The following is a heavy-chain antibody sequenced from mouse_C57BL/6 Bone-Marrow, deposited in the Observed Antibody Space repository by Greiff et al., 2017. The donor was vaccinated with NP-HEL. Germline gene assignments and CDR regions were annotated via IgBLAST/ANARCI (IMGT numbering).Heavy chain of an antibody. CDR1: GFSLTSYG. CDR3: ARHEGHYYGLFAY. CDR2: IWSDGST. D-gene: IGHD1-2*01. J-gene: IGHJ3*01. Sequence: VNVVESGPGLVAPSQSLSITCTVSGFSLTSYGVHWVRQPPGKGLEWLVVIWSDGSTTYNSALKSRLSISKDNSKSQVFLKMNSLQTDDTAMYYCARHEGHYYGLFAYWGQGTLVTVSA. V-gene: IGHV2-6-1*01.